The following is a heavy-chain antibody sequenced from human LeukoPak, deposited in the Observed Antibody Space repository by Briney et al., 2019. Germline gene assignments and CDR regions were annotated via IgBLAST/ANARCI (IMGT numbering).Heavy chain of an antibody. CDR1: GFTLSTFD. V-gene: IGHV3-21*01. CDR3: ARADCSGSTCYLRRSWFDP. Sequence: PGGSLRLSCAASGFTLSTFDMNWVRQAPGKGLEWVSSISTSSRYIYYRDSVKGRFTISRDDAKNSLYLQMNSPRVEDTAVYYCARADCSGSTCYLRRSWFDPWGQGTLVTVSS. D-gene: IGHD2-2*01. J-gene: IGHJ5*02. CDR2: ISTSSRYI.